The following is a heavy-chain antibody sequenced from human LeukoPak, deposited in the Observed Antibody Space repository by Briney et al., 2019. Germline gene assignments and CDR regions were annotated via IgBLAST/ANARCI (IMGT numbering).Heavy chain of an antibody. CDR2: IYYSGST. V-gene: IGHV4-59*01. J-gene: IGHJ5*02. D-gene: IGHD1-26*01. CDR1: GGSIRSYY. Sequence: SETLSLTCTVSGGSIRSYYWSWIRQPPGKGLEWIAYIYYSGSTNYNPSLKSRVTISVDTSKNQFSLKLSSVTAADTAVYYCARGGNYWPQWWFDPWGRGTLVSVSS. CDR3: ARGGNYWPQWWFDP.